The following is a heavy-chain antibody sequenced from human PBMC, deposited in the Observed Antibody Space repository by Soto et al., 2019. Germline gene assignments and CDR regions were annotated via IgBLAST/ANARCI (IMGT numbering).Heavy chain of an antibody. CDR3: ARQEVPQWFTKGYYGMDV. D-gene: IGHD2-8*01. CDR1: GGSFSGYY. CDR2: INHRGNT. J-gene: IGHJ6*02. Sequence: SETLSLTRAVYGGSFSGYYWNWISQPPGKGLEWIGEINHRGNTNYNPSLKSRVTISVDTSKNQFSLKLTSVTAADTAVYYCARQEVPQWFTKGYYGMDVWDQGTTVT. V-gene: IGHV4-34*01.